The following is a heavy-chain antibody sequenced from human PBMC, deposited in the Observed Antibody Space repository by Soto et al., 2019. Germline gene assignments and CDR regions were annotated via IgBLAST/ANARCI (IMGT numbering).Heavy chain of an antibody. CDR1: GGTFRTES. V-gene: IGHV1-69*01. D-gene: IGHD5-12*01. Sequence: QVQLVQSGAEVKKPGSSVKVSCEASGGTFRTESFNWVRQAPGQGLEWMGGIIPVLGTTDYAPRFRGRVTITADESTSTAYMEVGSLTYYDTAVYYCARATIGHVTRYYFDYWGQGTLVTVSS. J-gene: IGHJ4*02. CDR3: ARATIGHVTRYYFDY. CDR2: IIPVLGTT.